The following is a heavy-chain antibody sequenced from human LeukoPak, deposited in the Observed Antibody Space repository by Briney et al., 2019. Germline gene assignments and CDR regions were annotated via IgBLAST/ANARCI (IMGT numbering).Heavy chain of an antibody. CDR1: GGSISSGTYY. Sequence: SETLSLTCTVSGGSISSGTYYWVWIRQPPGKGLEWIGSINYSGTTYYNPSLKSRVTISIDTSKNQFPLKLSSVTAADTALYFCARLIGVSGTFDYWDQGTLVTVSS. J-gene: IGHJ4*02. D-gene: IGHD6-19*01. CDR3: ARLIGVSGTFDY. CDR2: INYSGTT. V-gene: IGHV4-39*01.